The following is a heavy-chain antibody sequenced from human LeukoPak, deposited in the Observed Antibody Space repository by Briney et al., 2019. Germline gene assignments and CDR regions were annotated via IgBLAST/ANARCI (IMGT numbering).Heavy chain of an antibody. CDR2: INPNSGGT. CDR1: GYTFTGYY. V-gene: IGHV1-2*02. D-gene: IGHD3-10*01. CDR3: ATGGVLLWFVVYGMDV. J-gene: IGHJ6*02. Sequence: ASVKVSCKASGYTFTGYYMHWVRQAPGQGLEWMGWINPNSGGTNYAQKFQGRVTMTRDTSISTAYMELSRLRSDDTAVYYCATGGVLLWFVVYGMDVWGQGTTVTVSS.